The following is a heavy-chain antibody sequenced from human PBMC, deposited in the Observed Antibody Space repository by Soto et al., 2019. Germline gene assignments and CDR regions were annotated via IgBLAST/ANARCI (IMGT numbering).Heavy chain of an antibody. J-gene: IGHJ4*02. CDR3: AGEKVGTTGIDF. CDR1: GYTFTGYD. V-gene: IGHV1-8*01. D-gene: IGHD1-26*01. CDR2: MNPNSGNT. Sequence: QAQLVQSGAEVKKPGASVKVSCKASGYTFTGYDINWVRQATGQGLEWMGWMNPNSGNTGYAQNFQGRVPMTRDNSITTAYMELTSLRDDDSAVYYCAGEKVGTTGIDFWGQGTRVTVSS.